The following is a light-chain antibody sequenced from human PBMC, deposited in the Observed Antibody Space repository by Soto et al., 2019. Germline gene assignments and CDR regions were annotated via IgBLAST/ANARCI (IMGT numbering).Light chain of an antibody. J-gene: IGKJ1*01. CDR3: QQSNNWPQT. Sequence: EIVMTQSPATLSVSPGERATLSCRASQSVSSNLAWYQQKPGQAPRLLIYGASTRATGIPARFSGSGSGTEFTLTISRLQSEDFAVYYWQQSNNWPQTFGQGTKVEIK. CDR2: GAS. CDR1: QSVSSN. V-gene: IGKV3-15*01.